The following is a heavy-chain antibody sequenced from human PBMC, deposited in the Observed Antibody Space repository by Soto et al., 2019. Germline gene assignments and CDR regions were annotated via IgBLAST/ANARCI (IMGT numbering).Heavy chain of an antibody. V-gene: IGHV1-18*01. D-gene: IGHD6-19*01. J-gene: IGHJ6*03. CDR3: ARDRIAVAAYYYYYYMDV. CDR2: ISAYNGNT. Sequence: QVQLVQSGAEVKKPGASVKVSCKASGYTFTSYGISWVRQAPGQGLEWMGWISAYNGNTNYAQKLQGRVTTTTDTSTSTAYMELRSLRSDDTAVYYCARDRIAVAAYYYYYYMDVWGKGTTVTVSS. CDR1: GYTFTSYG.